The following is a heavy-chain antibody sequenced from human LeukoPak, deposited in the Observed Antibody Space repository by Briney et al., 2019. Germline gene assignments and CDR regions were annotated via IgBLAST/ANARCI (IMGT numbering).Heavy chain of an antibody. D-gene: IGHD3-10*01. CDR2: IYYTGSS. Sequence: SETLSLTCLVSGDSINSRNFYWGWMRQLPGKGLQWIGSIYYTGSSYYNPSLNSRGTISVDTSKNQFSLKLSSVTAADRAVYYCARWRRGNYGNYYYYYMDVWGKGTTVTVSS. CDR3: ARWRRGNYGNYYYYYMDV. CDR1: GDSINSRNFY. V-gene: IGHV4-39*07. J-gene: IGHJ6*03.